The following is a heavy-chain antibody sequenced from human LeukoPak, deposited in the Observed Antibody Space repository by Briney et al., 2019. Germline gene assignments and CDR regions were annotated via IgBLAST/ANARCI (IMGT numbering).Heavy chain of an antibody. CDR3: ARVLRYYYGSGNYERQGYYYMDV. Sequence: PSETLSLTCTVSGGSISSSSYYWGWIRQPPGKGLEWIGSIYYSGSTYYNPSLKSRVTISVDTSKNQFSLKLSSVTAADTAVYYCARVLRYYYGSGNYERQGYYYMDVWGKGTTVTVSS. CDR1: GGSISSSSYY. J-gene: IGHJ6*03. V-gene: IGHV4-39*01. D-gene: IGHD3-10*01. CDR2: IYYSGST.